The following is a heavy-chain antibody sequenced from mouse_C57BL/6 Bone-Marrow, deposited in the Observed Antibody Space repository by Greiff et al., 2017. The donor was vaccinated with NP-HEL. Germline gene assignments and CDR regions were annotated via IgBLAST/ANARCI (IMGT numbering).Heavy chain of an antibody. CDR1: GFSFNTYA. Sequence: EVKLLESGGGLVQPKGSLKLSCAASGFSFNTYAMNWVRQAPGKGLEWVARIRSKSNNYATYYADSVKDRFTISRDDSESMLYLQMNNLQTEDTAMYYCVRHNYWEWTWFAYWGQGTLVTVSA. V-gene: IGHV10-1*01. CDR2: IRSKSNNYAT. D-gene: IGHD4-1*01. J-gene: IGHJ3*01. CDR3: VRHNYWEWTWFAY.